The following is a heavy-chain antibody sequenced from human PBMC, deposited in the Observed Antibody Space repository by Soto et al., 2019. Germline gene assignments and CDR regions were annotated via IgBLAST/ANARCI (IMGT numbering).Heavy chain of an antibody. Sequence: ASVKVSCKASGYTFTSYGISWVRQAPGQGLEWMGWISAYNGNTNYAQKLQGRVTMTTNTSTSTAYMELRSLRSDDTAVYYGARDFTFGGVIVTTYYFDYWGQGTLVTVSS. D-gene: IGHD3-16*02. CDR3: ARDFTFGGVIVTTYYFDY. CDR1: GYTFTSYG. V-gene: IGHV1-18*01. J-gene: IGHJ4*02. CDR2: ISAYNGNT.